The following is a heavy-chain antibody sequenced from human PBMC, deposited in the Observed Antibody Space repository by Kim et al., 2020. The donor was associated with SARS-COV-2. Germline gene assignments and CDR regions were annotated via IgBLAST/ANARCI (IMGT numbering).Heavy chain of an antibody. Sequence: SETLSLTCTVSGGSISSYYWSWIRQPPGKGLEWIGYIYYSGSTNYNPSLKSRVTISVDTSKNQFSLKLSSVTAADTAVYYCARGGRPRADYWGQGTLVTVSS. V-gene: IGHV4-59*01. CDR3: ARGGRPRADY. J-gene: IGHJ4*02. CDR1: GGSISSYY. CDR2: IYYSGST. D-gene: IGHD3-10*01.